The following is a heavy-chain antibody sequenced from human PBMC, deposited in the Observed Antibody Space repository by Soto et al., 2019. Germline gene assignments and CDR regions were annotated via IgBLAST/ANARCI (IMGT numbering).Heavy chain of an antibody. D-gene: IGHD2-2*01. V-gene: IGHV4-31*03. CDR3: ASTLLPAALTQFDH. J-gene: IGHJ4*02. CDR2: IYNSGSS. CDR1: GGSSISGTDY. Sequence: SETLSLTCSVSGGSSISGTDYWSWIRQHPGKGLEWIGYIYNSGSSHYSPSLKSRVSISVDTSKNRFSLRLSSVTVADTAVYYCASTLLPAALTQFDHWRQGALVTVSS.